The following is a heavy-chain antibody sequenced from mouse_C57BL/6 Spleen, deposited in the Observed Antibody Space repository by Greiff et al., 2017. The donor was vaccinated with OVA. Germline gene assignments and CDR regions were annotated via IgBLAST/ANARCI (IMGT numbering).Heavy chain of an antibody. Sequence: VQLQQPGAELVMPGASVKLSCKASGYTFTSYWMHWVKQRPGQGLEWIGEIDPSDSYTNYNQKFKGKSTLTVDKSSSTAYMQLSSLTSEDSAVYDCARGGNFRDYYAMDYWGQGTSVTVSS. J-gene: IGHJ4*01. CDR2: IDPSDSYT. CDR3: ARGGNFRDYYAMDY. V-gene: IGHV1-69*01. D-gene: IGHD2-1*01. CDR1: GYTFTSYW.